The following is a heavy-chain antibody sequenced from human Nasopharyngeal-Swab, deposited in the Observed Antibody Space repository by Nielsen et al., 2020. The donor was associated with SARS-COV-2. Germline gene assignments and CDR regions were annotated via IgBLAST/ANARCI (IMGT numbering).Heavy chain of an antibody. CDR3: ALIRGAAGS. CDR1: GFIFSDYF. D-gene: IGHD6-13*01. V-gene: IGHV3-72*01. Sequence: GESLKISCAASGFIFSDYFIDRVRQAPGRGPEWVGRIKNKVYSHTTEYAASVTGRYTISRDDAKNSAFLQMNSLKIEDTAVYYCALIRGAAGSWGQGTLVTVHS. CDR2: IKNKVYSHTT. J-gene: IGHJ5*02.